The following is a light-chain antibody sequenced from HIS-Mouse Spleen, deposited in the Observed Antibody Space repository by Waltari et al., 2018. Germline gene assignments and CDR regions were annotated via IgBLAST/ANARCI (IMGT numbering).Light chain of an antibody. V-gene: IGLV2-23*01. Sequence: QSALTQPASVSGSPGQSIPLSCTGTSSAVGRYNLVSWYQQHPGKAPKLMIYEGSKRPSGVSNRFSGSKSGNTASQTISGLQAEDEADYYCCSYAGSSTWVFGGGTKLTVL. CDR2: EGS. CDR1: SSAVGRYNL. J-gene: IGLJ3*02. CDR3: CSYAGSSTWV.